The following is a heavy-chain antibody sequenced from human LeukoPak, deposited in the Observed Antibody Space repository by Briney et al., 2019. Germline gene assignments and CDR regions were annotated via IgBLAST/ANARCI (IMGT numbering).Heavy chain of an antibody. V-gene: IGHV4-39*01. J-gene: IGHJ4*02. CDR1: GDSVRNDFYY. CDR3: ARHNAPRRVGFDF. Sequence: SETLSLTCSVSGDSVRNDFYYWGWIRQPPGKGLEWVACLSHAGNTWYNPSLESRLSISVDTSKNQFSLKFSSVTAADTALYWCARHNAPRRVGFDFWGQGILVTVSP. D-gene: IGHD2-2*01. CDR2: LSHAGNT.